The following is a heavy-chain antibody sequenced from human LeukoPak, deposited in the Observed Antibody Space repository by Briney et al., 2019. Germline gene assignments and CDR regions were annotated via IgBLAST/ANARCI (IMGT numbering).Heavy chain of an antibody. CDR2: IRSNSEDI. V-gene: IGHV1-2*06. D-gene: IGHD3-10*01. Sequence: ASVKVSCKASGYTFSGDYMHWVRQAPGQGLEWMGRIRSNSEDIQYAQKFQGRVTMTWDTSTSTAYMGLTRLTSDDTAVYYCARDILGGFFRGDYFDYWGQGTLVTVSS. CDR1: GYTFSGDY. CDR3: ARDILGGFFRGDYFDY. J-gene: IGHJ4*02.